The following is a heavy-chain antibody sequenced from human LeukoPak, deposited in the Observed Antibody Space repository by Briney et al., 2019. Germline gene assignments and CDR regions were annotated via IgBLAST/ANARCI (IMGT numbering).Heavy chain of an antibody. D-gene: IGHD2-21*02. J-gene: IGHJ3*02. Sequence: GGSLRLSCTASGFTFGDYAMSWFRQAPGKGLEWVGFIRSKAYGGTTEYAASVKGRFTISRDDSKSIAYLQMNSLKTEDTAVYYCTRDPLPYCGGDCYSGWDNAFDIWGQGTMVTVSS. CDR1: GFTFGDYA. CDR2: IRSKAYGGTT. CDR3: TRDPLPYCGGDCYSGWDNAFDI. V-gene: IGHV3-49*03.